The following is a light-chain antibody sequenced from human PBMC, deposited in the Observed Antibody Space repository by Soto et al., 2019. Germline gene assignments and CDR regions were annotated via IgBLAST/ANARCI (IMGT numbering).Light chain of an antibody. J-gene: IGKJ2*01. CDR3: QQYGSSPYT. V-gene: IGKV3-20*01. CDR2: GAS. CDR1: QSVSSSY. Sequence: EIVLTQSPGTLSLSPGERATLSCRASQSVSSSYLAWYQQKPGQAPRLLIYGASNRATGIPDRFSGSRSGTDSPLTISRLQPEDFPVYYCQQYGSSPYTFDQGPKLHI.